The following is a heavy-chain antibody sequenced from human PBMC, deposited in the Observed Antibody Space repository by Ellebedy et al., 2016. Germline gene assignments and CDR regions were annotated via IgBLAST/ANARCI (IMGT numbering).Heavy chain of an antibody. D-gene: IGHD6-19*01. V-gene: IGHV3-74*01. CDR3: ARGRAVAGTILTSWGWFDY. CDR1: GFTFSSYA. CDR2: INSDGSST. Sequence: GESLKISXAASGFTFSSYAMSWVRQAPGKGLVWVSRINSDGSSTSYADSVKGRFTISRDNAKNTLYLQMNSLRAEDTAVYYCARGRAVAGTILTSWGWFDYWGQGTLVTVSS. J-gene: IGHJ4*02.